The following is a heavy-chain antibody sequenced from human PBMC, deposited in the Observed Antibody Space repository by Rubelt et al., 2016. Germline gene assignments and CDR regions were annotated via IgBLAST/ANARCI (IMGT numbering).Heavy chain of an antibody. CDR3: ARSDGYNYSAEYFQH. CDR2: IWYDGSNK. CDR1: GFTFSSYG. Sequence: RLSCAASGFTFSSYGMHWVRQAPGKGLEWVAVIWYDGSNKYYADSVKGRFTISRDNSKNTLYLQMNSLRAEDTTVYYCARSDGYNYSAEYFQHWGQGTLVTVSS. D-gene: IGHD5-24*01. V-gene: IGHV3-33*01. J-gene: IGHJ1*01.